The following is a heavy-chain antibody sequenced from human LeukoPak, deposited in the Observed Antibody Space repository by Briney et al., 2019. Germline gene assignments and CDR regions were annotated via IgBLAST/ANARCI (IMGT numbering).Heavy chain of an antibody. CDR1: GGSFSGYY. J-gene: IGHJ4*02. CDR3: ARGLYGDYSFDY. D-gene: IGHD4-17*01. V-gene: IGHV4-34*01. CDR2: INHSGST. Sequence: SETLSLTCAVYGGSFSGYYWSWIRQPPGKGLEWIGEINHSGSTNYNPSLKSRVTISVDTSKNQFSLELSSVTAADTAVYYCARGLYGDYSFDYWGQGTLVTVSS.